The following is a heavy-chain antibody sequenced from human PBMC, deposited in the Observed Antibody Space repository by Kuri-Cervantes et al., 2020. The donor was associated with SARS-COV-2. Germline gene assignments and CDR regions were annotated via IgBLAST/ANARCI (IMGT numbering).Heavy chain of an antibody. V-gene: IGHV1-8*02. J-gene: IGHJ4*02. CDR1: GYTFTSYG. CDR3: ARDLRLGNSLDY. Sequence: ASVKVSCKASGYTFTSYGINWVRQATGQGLEWMGWMNPNSGNTGYAQKFQGRVTMTRNTSISTAYMELSSLRSEDTAVYYCARDLRLGNSLDYWGQGTLVTVSS. D-gene: IGHD7-27*01. CDR2: MNPNSGNT.